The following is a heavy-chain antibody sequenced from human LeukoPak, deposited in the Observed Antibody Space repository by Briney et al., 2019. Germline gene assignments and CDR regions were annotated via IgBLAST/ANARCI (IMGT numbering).Heavy chain of an antibody. D-gene: IGHD5-12*01. Sequence: PGGSLRLSCAASGFIFSTCAMNWVRQAPGKGLERVSSISSSSSYIYYADSVKGRFTISRDNARNSLYLQMNSLRAEDTAVYYCARDLYSGYDYLAYYFDYWGQGTLVTVSS. CDR1: GFIFSTCA. CDR2: ISSSSSYI. CDR3: ARDLYSGYDYLAYYFDY. V-gene: IGHV3-21*01. J-gene: IGHJ4*02.